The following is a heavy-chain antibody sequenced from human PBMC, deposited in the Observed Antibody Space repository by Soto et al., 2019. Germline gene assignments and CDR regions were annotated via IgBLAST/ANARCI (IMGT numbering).Heavy chain of an antibody. J-gene: IGHJ4*02. CDR3: ARDLSCGSGSD. V-gene: IGHV3-33*01. Sequence: QVQLVESGGGVVQPGTSLRLSCAASGFTFSSYGFHWVRQAPGKGLEWVADIWSDGSKQYYADPVKGRFTISRDDSKNTLYLQMNSLPADDTAVYYCARDLSCGSGSDWGQGTLVTVSS. D-gene: IGHD3-10*01. CDR2: IWSDGSKQ. CDR1: GFTFSSYG.